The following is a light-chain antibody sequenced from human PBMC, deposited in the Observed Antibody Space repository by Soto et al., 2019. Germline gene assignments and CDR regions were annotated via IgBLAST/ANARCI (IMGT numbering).Light chain of an antibody. V-gene: IGLV1-40*01. Sequence: QPVLTQPPSVSGAPGQRVTISCTGSRSNIGAGYDVHWYQQLPGTAPKLLIYGNSNRPSGVPDRFSGSKSGTSASLAITGLRAEDEADYYCQSYDSSLSGSVVFGGGTKLTVL. J-gene: IGLJ2*01. CDR3: QSYDSSLSGSVV. CDR1: RSNIGAGYD. CDR2: GNS.